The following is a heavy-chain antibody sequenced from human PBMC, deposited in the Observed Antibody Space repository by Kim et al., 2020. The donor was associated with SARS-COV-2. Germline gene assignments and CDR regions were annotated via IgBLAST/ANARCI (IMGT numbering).Heavy chain of an antibody. CDR1: GFTVSSNY. V-gene: IGHV3-53*01. Sequence: GGSLRLSCAASGFTVSSNYMSWVRQAPGKGLEWVSVIYRGGSTYYADSVKGRFAISRDNPKNTLYLQMNSLRAEDTAVYYCASEGIGSGDGMDVWGQGTTVTVSS. CDR3: ASEGIGSGDGMDV. J-gene: IGHJ6*02. CDR2: IYRGGST. D-gene: IGHD3-3*01.